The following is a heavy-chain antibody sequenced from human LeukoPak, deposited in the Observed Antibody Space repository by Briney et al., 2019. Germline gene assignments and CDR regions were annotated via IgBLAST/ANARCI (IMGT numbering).Heavy chain of an antibody. D-gene: IGHD5-24*01. J-gene: IGHJ4*02. CDR3: ATLGNYNFDY. Sequence: GWSLRLTCAASGFTLSSYRMSGVRQAQGKGLEWVANIKQDGSEKYYVDSVKGRFTISRDNAKNLVYVQMNSLRDEDTAVYYCATLGNYNFDYWGQGTLVTVSS. V-gene: IGHV3-7*05. CDR2: IKQDGSEK. CDR1: GFTLSSYR.